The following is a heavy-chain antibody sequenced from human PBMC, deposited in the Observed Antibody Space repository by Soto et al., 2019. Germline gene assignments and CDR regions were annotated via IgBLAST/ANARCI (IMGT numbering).Heavy chain of an antibody. CDR3: AARPLPGVVVPAAHYGMDD. Sequence: QVQLVQSGAEVKKPGSSVKVSCKASGGTFSSYAISWVRQAPGQGLEWMGGIIPIFGTANYAQKFQGRATITADDSTSTAYRVLSSLSCEDTAVYYCAARPLPGVVVPAAHYGMDDWGQGTTVTVSS. V-gene: IGHV1-69*01. CDR2: IIPIFGTA. J-gene: IGHJ6*02. CDR1: GGTFSSYA. D-gene: IGHD2-2*01.